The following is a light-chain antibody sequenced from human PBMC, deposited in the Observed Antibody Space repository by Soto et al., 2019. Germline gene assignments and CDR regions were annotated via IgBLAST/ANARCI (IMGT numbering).Light chain of an antibody. CDR2: AAS. J-gene: IGKJ2*01. Sequence: DIQMTQSPSSLSASVGDRVTITCRASQSISSYVNWYQQKPGKAPKLLIYAASSLQSGVPSRFSGSGSGTDFTLTISSLLPEDFATYYCQQSYSTPPYTFGQGTKLEIK. V-gene: IGKV1-39*01. CDR1: QSISSY. CDR3: QQSYSTPPYT.